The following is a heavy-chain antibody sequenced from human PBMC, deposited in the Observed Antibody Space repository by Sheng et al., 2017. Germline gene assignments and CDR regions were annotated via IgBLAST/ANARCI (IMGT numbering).Heavy chain of an antibody. V-gene: IGHV4-34*01. J-gene: IGHJ4*02. Sequence: QVQLQQWGAGLLKPSETLSLTCAVYGGSFSGYYWSWIRQPPGKGLEWIGEINHSGSTNYNPSLKSRVTISVDTSKNQFSLKLSSVTAADTAVYYCARPVNKPEGYSSSWYTGLFDYWGQGTLVTVSS. CDR1: GGSFSGYY. CDR3: ARPVNKPEGYSSSWYTGLFDY. D-gene: IGHD6-13*01. CDR2: INHSGST.